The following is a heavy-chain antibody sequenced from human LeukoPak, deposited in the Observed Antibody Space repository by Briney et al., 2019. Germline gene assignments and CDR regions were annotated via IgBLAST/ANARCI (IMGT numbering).Heavy chain of an antibody. CDR2: GDYSGGT. V-gene: IGHV4-39*07. D-gene: IGHD3-22*01. Sequence: SETLSLTCTVSSDFFSSVTDYWAWIRQPPGKGLEWIASGDYSGGTYYNPSLKSRVTISVDRSKNQFSLKLSSVTAADTAVYYCARSMIVAEAFDYWGQGTLVTVSS. CDR3: ARSMIVAEAFDY. CDR1: SDFFSSVTDY. J-gene: IGHJ4*02.